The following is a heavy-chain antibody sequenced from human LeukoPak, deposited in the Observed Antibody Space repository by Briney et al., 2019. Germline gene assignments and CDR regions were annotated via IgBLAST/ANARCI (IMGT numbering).Heavy chain of an antibody. D-gene: IGHD1-26*01. V-gene: IGHV1-46*01. Sequence: ASVKVSCKASGYTFTSYYMHWVRQAPGQGLEWMGIINPSGGSTSYAQKFQGRVTMTRDTSTSTVYMELSSLRSEDTAVYFCATGELGATGGYWGQGTLVTVSS. CDR2: INPSGGST. CDR3: ATGELGATGGY. J-gene: IGHJ4*02. CDR1: GYTFTSYY.